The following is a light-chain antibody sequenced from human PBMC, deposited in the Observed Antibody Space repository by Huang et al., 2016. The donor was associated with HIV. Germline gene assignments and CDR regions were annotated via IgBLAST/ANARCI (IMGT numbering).Light chain of an antibody. Sequence: EIVLTQSPATLSLSPGERATLSCRASQSISPYLAWYQHRPGQSPRLLIYDASKRAVGVPTRFSGRGSGTDFTLTISSLEPEDFAGYFCQQRSEWLTFGGGTRVDI. J-gene: IGKJ4*01. CDR3: QQRSEWLT. V-gene: IGKV3-11*01. CDR1: QSISPY. CDR2: DAS.